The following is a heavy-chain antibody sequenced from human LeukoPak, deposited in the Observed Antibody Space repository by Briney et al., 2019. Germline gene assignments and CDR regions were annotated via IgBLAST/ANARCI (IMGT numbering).Heavy chain of an antibody. J-gene: IGHJ4*02. Sequence: SETLSLTCTVSGGSISSYYWSWIRQPPGKGLEWIGYIYYSGSNNYNPSLKRRVTISVDTSKNQFSLKLSSVTAADTAVYYCARDHEDPYYFDYWGQGTLVTVSS. CDR3: ARDHEDPYYFDY. V-gene: IGHV4-59*01. CDR2: IYYSGSN. CDR1: GGSISSYY.